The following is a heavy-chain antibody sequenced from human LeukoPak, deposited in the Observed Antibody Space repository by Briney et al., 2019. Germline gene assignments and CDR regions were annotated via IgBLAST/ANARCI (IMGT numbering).Heavy chain of an antibody. CDR3: ARDRSEDWFSYWFDP. CDR1: GFTFSNYW. J-gene: IGHJ5*02. D-gene: IGHD3-9*01. Sequence: PGGTLRLSCVASGFTFSNYWMHWVRQAPGEGLVWVSRINSDGSITTYADSVKGRFTISRDNAKNTLYLQMNSLRAENTAVYYCARDRSEDWFSYWFDPWGQGTLVTVSS. V-gene: IGHV3-74*01. CDR2: INSDGSIT.